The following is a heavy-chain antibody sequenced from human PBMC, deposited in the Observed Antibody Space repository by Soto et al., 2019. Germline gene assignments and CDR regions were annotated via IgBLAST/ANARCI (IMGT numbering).Heavy chain of an antibody. CDR2: ISYDGSNK. D-gene: IGHD1-7*01. J-gene: IGHJ6*02. CDR1: GFTFSSYA. V-gene: IGHV3-30-3*01. CDR3: ARDSVWGNWNSTYYYYYGMDV. Sequence: GGSLRLSCAASGFTFSSYAMHWVRQAPGKGLEWVAVISYDGSNKYYADSVKGQFTISRDNSKNTLYVQMNSLRGEDKAVYYGARDSVWGNWNSTYYYYYGMDVWGQGTTVTVSS.